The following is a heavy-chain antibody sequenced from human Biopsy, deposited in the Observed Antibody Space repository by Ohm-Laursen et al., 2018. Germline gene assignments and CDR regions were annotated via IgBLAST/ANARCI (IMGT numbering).Heavy chain of an antibody. V-gene: IGHV3-15*01. CDR2: IKSKMDGGKS. J-gene: IGHJ3*01. D-gene: IGHD6-25*01. CDR3: AALVPT. Sequence: SLRLSCAASGFTLSNDWMSWVRQAPGKGLEWVGRIKSKMDGGKSDYAAPVKGRFTISRDDSKNTLYLQMNNLKAEDTALYYCAALVPTWGQGTMVTVSS. CDR1: GFTLSNDW.